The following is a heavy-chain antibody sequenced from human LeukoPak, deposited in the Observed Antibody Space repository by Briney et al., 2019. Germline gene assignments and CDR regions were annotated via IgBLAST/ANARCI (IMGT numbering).Heavy chain of an antibody. CDR3: ARAEDYGGADY. D-gene: IGHD4-23*01. CDR2: IYYSGST. J-gene: IGHJ4*02. Sequence: SETLSLTCTVSGGSISSSSYYWGWIRQPPGKGLEWIGSIYYSGSTYYNPSLKSRVTISVDTSKNQFSLKLSSVTAADTAVYYCARAEDYGGADYWGQGTLVTVSS. CDR1: GGSISSSSYY. V-gene: IGHV4-39*07.